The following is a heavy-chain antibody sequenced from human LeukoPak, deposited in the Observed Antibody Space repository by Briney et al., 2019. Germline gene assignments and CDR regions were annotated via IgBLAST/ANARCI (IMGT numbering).Heavy chain of an antibody. V-gene: IGHV3-30*02. CDR3: ARWGQTSGYYYVDN. D-gene: IGHD5-12*01. CDR1: GFTFSSYG. Sequence: PGGSLRLSCAASGFTFSSYGMHWVRQAPGKGLEWVAFIRYDGSTKYYADSVKGRFTISKDNAKNSLYLHMNRLGVEDTAVYFCARWGQTSGYYYVDNWGQGTLVTVSS. J-gene: IGHJ4*02. CDR2: IRYDGSTK.